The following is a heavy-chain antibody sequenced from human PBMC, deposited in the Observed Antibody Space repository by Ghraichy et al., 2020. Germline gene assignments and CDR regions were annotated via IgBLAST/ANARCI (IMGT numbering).Heavy chain of an antibody. V-gene: IGHV3-7*01. D-gene: IGHD3-22*01. CDR3: ARDPYDSTAYGAFDV. J-gene: IGHJ3*01. CDR1: GFTFSRYW. CDR2: INQDGGAK. Sequence: GGSLRLSCAASGFTFSRYWMSWVRQAPGKGLEWVANINQDGGAKEYVDSVKGRFTTSRDNAENSLFLQMNSLRAEDTAVYYCARDPYDSTAYGAFDVWGQGKMVTVSS.